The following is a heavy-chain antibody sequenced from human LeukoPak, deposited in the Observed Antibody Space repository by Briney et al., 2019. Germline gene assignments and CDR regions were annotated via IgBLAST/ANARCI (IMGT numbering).Heavy chain of an antibody. J-gene: IGHJ4*02. Sequence: GGSLRLSCAVSGLTFGEYDMSWVRQAPGKGLEWVGIIRSKLYGETTEYAASVQGRFTMSRDDGKRTALLQMNNLKTEDTAVYFCSRGGNDYNNYEYPLWGQGTLVTVAS. CDR3: SRGGNDYNNYEYPL. D-gene: IGHD4-11*01. CDR1: GLTFGEYD. V-gene: IGHV3-49*04. CDR2: IRSKLYGETT.